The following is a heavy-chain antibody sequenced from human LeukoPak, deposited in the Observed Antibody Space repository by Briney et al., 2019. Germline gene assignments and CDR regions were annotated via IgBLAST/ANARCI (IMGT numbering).Heavy chain of an antibody. V-gene: IGHV3-7*04. J-gene: IGHJ4*02. CDR1: GFTFSSYW. D-gene: IGHD3-9*01. CDR2: INQDGGEK. Sequence: GGSLRLSCAASGFTFSSYWMGWVRQAPGKGLEWVANINQDGGEKYYVDSVKGRFTISRDNAKNSLYLQMNSLRAEDTAVYYCARNRYYDILSLYYFDYWGQGTLVTVSS. CDR3: ARNRYYDILSLYYFDY.